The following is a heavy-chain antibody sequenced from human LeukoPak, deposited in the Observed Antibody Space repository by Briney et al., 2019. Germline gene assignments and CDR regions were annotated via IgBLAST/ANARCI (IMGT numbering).Heavy chain of an antibody. V-gene: IGHV5-51*01. Sequence: GESLKICCKGSGDTFANNWIGWGRQLPGKGLGWMGVIYPGDSRTRYNPSFQGQVTISDDQSHSTDYLQWSSLQASDSGMYYCACRQFTSRWSDPWGPGTLVTVS. CDR3: ACRQFTSRWSDP. CDR2: IYPGDSRT. D-gene: IGHD2-2*01. CDR1: GDTFANNW. J-gene: IGHJ5*02.